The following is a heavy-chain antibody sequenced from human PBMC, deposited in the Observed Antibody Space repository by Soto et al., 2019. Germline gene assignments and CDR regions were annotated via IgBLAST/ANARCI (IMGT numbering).Heavy chain of an antibody. CDR3: ARDLWWYLH. V-gene: IGHV3-23*01. Sequence: EVQLLESGGGLVQPGGALRLSCAASGFTFSSHAMSWVRQAPGKGLEWISSISAGSEGAYYADSVKGRFTISRDNSNNPLYLQMNSLRAEDTAVDYCARDLWWYLHWGQGTLVTVSS. D-gene: IGHD2-15*01. J-gene: IGHJ4*02. CDR1: GFTFSSHA. CDR2: ISAGSEGA.